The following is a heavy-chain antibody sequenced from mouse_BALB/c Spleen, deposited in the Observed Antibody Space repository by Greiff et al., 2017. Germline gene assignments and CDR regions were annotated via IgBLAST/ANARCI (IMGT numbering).Heavy chain of an antibody. CDR3: AREADGYYVSFDY. J-gene: IGHJ2*01. V-gene: IGHV1-14*01. Sequence: VQLQQSGPELVKPGASVKMSCKASGYTFTSYVMHWVKQKPGQGLEWIGYINPYNDGTKYNEKFKGKATLTSDKSSSTAYMELSSLTSEDSAVYYCAREADGYYVSFDYWGQGTTLTVSS. CDR1: GYTFTSYV. CDR2: INPYNDGT. D-gene: IGHD2-3*01.